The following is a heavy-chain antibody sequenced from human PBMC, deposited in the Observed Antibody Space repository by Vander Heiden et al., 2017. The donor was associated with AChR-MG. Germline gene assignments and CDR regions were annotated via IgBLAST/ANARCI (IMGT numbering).Heavy chain of an antibody. CDR2: ISGSGGST. CDR3: AKDIVGATTGYDY. CDR1: GFTFSRYA. D-gene: IGHD1-26*01. Sequence: EVQLLESGGGLVQPGGSLRLSCAASGFTFSRYAMSWVRQAPGKGLEWVSAISGSGGSTYYADAVKGRFTISRDNSKNTLYLQMNSLRAEDTAVYYCAKDIVGATTGYDYWGQGTLVTVSS. J-gene: IGHJ4*02. V-gene: IGHV3-23*01.